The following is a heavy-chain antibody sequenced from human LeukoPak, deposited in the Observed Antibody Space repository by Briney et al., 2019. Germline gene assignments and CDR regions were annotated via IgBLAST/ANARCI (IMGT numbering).Heavy chain of an antibody. CDR2: IYSGNRT. D-gene: IGHD3-3*01. CDR3: ARLTSGNGLDV. J-gene: IGHJ6*02. CDR1: GFTVSNNY. Sequence: GGSLRLSCAASGFTVSNNYMTWVRQAPGKGLEWVSVIYSGNRTKYADSVKGRFIISRDNSMNTLLFQMNSLRAEDTAVYYCARLTSGNGLDVWGRGTTVTVS. V-gene: IGHV3-66*04.